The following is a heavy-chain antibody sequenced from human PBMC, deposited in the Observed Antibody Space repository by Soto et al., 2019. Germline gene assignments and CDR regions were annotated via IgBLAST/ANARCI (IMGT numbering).Heavy chain of an antibody. CDR1: GGSISSSSYY. CDR3: ARHSMDWTVVVVAATLGYYFDY. CDR2: IYYSGST. D-gene: IGHD2-15*01. V-gene: IGHV4-39*01. Sequence: SETLSLTCTVSGGSISSSSYYWGWIRQPPGKGLEWIGSIYYSGSTYYNPSLKSRVTISVDTSKNQFSLKLSSVTAADTAVYYCARHSMDWTVVVVAATLGYYFDYWGQGTLVTVSS. J-gene: IGHJ4*02.